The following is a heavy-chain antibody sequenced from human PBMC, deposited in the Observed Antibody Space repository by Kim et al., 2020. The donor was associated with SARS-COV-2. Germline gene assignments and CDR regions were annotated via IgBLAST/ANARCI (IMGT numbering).Heavy chain of an antibody. V-gene: IGHV3-23*01. CDR2: ST. CDR3: ARRVEGAFNF. J-gene: IGHJ3*01. Sequence: STYYADFVRGRFTISRDNSKNILYLQMNSLRAEDTALYYCARRVEGAFNFWGQGTVVTVSS.